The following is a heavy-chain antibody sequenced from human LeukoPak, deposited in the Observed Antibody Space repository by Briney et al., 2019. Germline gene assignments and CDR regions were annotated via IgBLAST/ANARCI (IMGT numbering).Heavy chain of an antibody. CDR1: GYTFTSYG. J-gene: IGHJ4*02. CDR2: ISAYNGNT. V-gene: IGHV1-18*01. Sequence: ASVKVSCKASGYTFTSYGISRVRQAPGQGLEWMGWISAYNGNTNYAQKLQGRVTMTTDTSTSTAYMELRSLRSDDTAVYYCARMSDDSSGYYFDYWGQGTLVTVSS. D-gene: IGHD3-22*01. CDR3: ARMSDDSSGYYFDY.